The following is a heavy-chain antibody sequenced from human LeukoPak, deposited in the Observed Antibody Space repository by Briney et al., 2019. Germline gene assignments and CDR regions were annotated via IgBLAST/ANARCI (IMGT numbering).Heavy chain of an antibody. CDR1: GYSFTSYW. D-gene: IGHD2/OR15-2a*01. J-gene: IGHJ5*02. CDR2: IYPGDSDT. CDR3: ARRYYYSTELDP. V-gene: IGHV5-51*01. Sequence: GESLKISCKGSGYSFTSYWIGWVRQMPGKGLEWMGIIYPGDSDTRYSPSFQGQVTISADTSISTVYLQWSSLQASDTAIYYCARRYYYSTELDPWGQGTLVTVSS.